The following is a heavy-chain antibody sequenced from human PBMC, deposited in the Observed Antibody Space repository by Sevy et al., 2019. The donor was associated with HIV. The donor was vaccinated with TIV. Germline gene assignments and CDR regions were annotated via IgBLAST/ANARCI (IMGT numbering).Heavy chain of an antibody. J-gene: IGHJ6*02. CDR1: GFNVNDNY. D-gene: IGHD3-16*02. Sequence: GGSLRLSCAASGFNVNDNYMTWVRQAPGKGLEWVSIIHADGSSYYADSVKGRFTMSRDDSKNIVNLQMNSLRADDTAVYYCERDRRFCGNECYLYYYYGMDVWGQGTAVTVSS. V-gene: IGHV3-53*01. CDR3: ERDRRFCGNECYLYYYYGMDV. CDR2: IHADGSS.